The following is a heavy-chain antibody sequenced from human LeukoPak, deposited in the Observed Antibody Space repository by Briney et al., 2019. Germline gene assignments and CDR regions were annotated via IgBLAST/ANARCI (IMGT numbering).Heavy chain of an antibody. CDR1: GFTFSSYS. D-gene: IGHD1-26*01. Sequence: KPGGSLRLSCEASGFTFSSYSMNWVRQAPGKGLEWVSSISSSSSYIYYADSVKGRFTISRDNAKNSLYLQMNSLRAEDTAVYYCARDTSYSGSYSRYWGQGTLVTVSS. CDR2: ISSSSSYI. J-gene: IGHJ4*02. V-gene: IGHV3-21*01. CDR3: ARDTSYSGSYSRY.